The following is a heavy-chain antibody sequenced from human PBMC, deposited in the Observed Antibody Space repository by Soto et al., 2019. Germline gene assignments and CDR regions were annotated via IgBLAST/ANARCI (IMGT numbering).Heavy chain of an antibody. V-gene: IGHV4-39*01. CDR3: ARRIQPIDY. CDR2: IYYSGST. CDR1: GGSMSSYY. D-gene: IGHD5-18*01. J-gene: IGHJ4*02. Sequence: SETLSLTCTVSGGSMSSYYWGWIRQPPGKGLEWIGSIYYSGSTYYNPSLKSRVTISVDTSKNQFSLKLSSVTAADTAVYYCARRIQPIDYWGQGTLVTVSS.